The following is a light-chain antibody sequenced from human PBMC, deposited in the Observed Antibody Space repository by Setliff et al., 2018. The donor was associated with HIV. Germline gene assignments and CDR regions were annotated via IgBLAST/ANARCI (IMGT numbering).Light chain of an antibody. Sequence: VLTQPASVSGSPGQSITISCTGTGSDVATSKYVSWYQQHPGKAPKLIIYDIVTRPSGVSNRFSGSKSGGTASLTISGLQAEDEADYYCSIHRSRGYVFGSGTKV. CDR3: SIHRSRGYV. J-gene: IGLJ1*01. CDR2: DIV. CDR1: GSDVATSKY. V-gene: IGLV2-14*03.